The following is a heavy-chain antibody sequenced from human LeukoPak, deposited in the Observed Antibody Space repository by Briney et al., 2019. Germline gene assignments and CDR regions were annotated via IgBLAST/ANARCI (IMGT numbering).Heavy chain of an antibody. Sequence: SETLSLTCTVSGGSISSGGYYWSWIRQHPGKGLEWIGYIYYSGSTYYNPSLKSRVTISVDTSKSQFSLKLSSVTAADTAVYYCARGDYDSSGYYDYWGQGTLVTVSS. CDR1: GGSISSGGYY. J-gene: IGHJ4*02. V-gene: IGHV4-31*03. D-gene: IGHD3-22*01. CDR3: ARGDYDSSGYYDY. CDR2: IYYSGST.